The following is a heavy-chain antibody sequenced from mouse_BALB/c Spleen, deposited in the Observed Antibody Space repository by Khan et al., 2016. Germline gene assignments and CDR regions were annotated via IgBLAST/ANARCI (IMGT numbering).Heavy chain of an antibody. Sequence: EVQLQESGPGLVKPSQSLSLTCTVTGYSITSDYAWNWIRQFLGNKLEWMGYISYSGSTSYNPSLKSRISITRDTSKNQFFLQLNSVTTEDTATYYCARSGGNYPYWYFDVWGAGTTVTVSS. CDR2: ISYSGST. D-gene: IGHD2-1*01. CDR1: GYSITSDYA. V-gene: IGHV3-2*02. CDR3: ARSGGNYPYWYFDV. J-gene: IGHJ1*01.